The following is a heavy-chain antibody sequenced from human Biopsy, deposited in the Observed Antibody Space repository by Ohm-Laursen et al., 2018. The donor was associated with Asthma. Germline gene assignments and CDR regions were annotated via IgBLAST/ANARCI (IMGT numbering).Heavy chain of an antibody. V-gene: IGHV3-23*01. CDR3: AKAREDIVVVVAVSDS. CDR2: ISPGAGST. D-gene: IGHD2-15*01. CDR1: GFTFSSYG. Sequence: GSLRLSCAASGFTFSSYGMNWVRQAPGKGLQWVSSISPGAGSTYYADSVRGRFTISRDNSKNTLHLQMNSLRAEDTAVYYCAKAREDIVVVVAVSDSWGQGTLVTVSS. J-gene: IGHJ4*02.